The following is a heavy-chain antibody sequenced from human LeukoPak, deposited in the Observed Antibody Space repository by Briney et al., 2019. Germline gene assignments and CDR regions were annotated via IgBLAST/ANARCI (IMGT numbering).Heavy chain of an antibody. CDR3: AKMRQKILEPTFDN. D-gene: IGHD2-15*01. V-gene: IGHV3-23*01. CDR1: GFTFTSYA. CDR2: ISGSGGST. Sequence: GGSLRLSCAASGFTFTSYAMSWVRQAPGKGLQWVSAISGSGGSTYYADSVKGRFTISRDNSKNTLYLQMNSLRAEDTAVYYCAKMRQKILEPTFDNWGQGTLVTVSS. J-gene: IGHJ4*02.